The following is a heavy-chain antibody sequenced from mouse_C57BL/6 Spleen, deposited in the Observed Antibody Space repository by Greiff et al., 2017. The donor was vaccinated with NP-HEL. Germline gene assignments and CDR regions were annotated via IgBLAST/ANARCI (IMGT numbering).Heavy chain of an antibody. CDR1: GYTFTSYG. Sequence: VQLQQSGAELARPGASVKLSCKASGYTFTSYGISWVKQRPGQGLEWIGEIYPRSGNTYYNEKVKGKATLTADKSSRTAYMELRSLTSEDSAVYFCARHGSSSHYFDYWGQGTTLTVSS. D-gene: IGHD2-10*02. J-gene: IGHJ2*01. CDR3: ARHGSSSHYFDY. CDR2: IYPRSGNT. V-gene: IGHV1-81*01.